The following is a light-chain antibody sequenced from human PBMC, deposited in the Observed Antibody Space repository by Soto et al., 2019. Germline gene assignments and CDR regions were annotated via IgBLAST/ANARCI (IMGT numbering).Light chain of an antibody. CDR1: LSIGTS. J-gene: IGKJ2*01. V-gene: IGKV1-39*01. CDR3: QQGYSSPQT. CDR2: SVF. Sequence: DIQMAQSPSSLSASVGDRVSITCRASLSIGTSLNWYQQTPGQAPRLLIHSVFTLQSGVPSRFSGSGSGTEFTLTISSLQPEDSATYYCQQGYSSPQTFGQGTKLEIK.